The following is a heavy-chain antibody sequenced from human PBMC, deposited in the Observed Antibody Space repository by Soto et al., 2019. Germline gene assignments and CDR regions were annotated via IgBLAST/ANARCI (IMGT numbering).Heavy chain of an antibody. Sequence: ASVKVSCKASGYDFTAYDINWVRQASGQGLEWMGWMNPINGAAGSARRFQGRVSMTRNTATGTAYLELTNLRSDDTAVYFCGRGPSPRAPAGGTPYYYDTDVWGPGTTVTVSS. J-gene: IGHJ6*02. CDR2: MNPINGAA. CDR1: GYDFTAYD. V-gene: IGHV1-8*02. CDR3: GRGPSPRAPAGGTPYYYDTDV. D-gene: IGHD6-13*01.